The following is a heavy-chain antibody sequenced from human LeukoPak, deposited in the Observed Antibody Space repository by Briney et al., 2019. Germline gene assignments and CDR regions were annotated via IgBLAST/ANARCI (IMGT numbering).Heavy chain of an antibody. CDR3: ARARISGSLPRPSFDP. Sequence: SETLSLTCAVYGGSFSGYYWSWIRQPPGKGLEGIGEINHSGSTNYNPSLKSRVTISVDTSKNQFSLTLSSVTAADTAVYYCARARISGSLPRPSFDPWGRGTLVTVSS. D-gene: IGHD3-10*01. CDR2: INHSGST. V-gene: IGHV4-34*01. CDR1: GGSFSGYY. J-gene: IGHJ5*02.